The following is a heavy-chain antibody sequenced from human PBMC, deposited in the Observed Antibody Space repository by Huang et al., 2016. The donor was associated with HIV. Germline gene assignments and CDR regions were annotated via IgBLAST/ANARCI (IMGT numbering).Heavy chain of an antibody. V-gene: IGHV1-3*01. CDR2: INVGNDET. CDR1: GYAFTSFS. J-gene: IGHJ3*02. Sequence: QVQLVQSGAEVKKPGASVKVSCKASGYAFTSFSLHWLRQAPGKRLEWMGWINVGNDETAYSQNFQGRLTMSRDTSANTLYLDLSNLRSEDTALYYCAREAQFNSWSSDPFDIWGQGTRVTVSS. CDR3: AREAQFNSWSSDPFDI. D-gene: IGHD4-4*01.